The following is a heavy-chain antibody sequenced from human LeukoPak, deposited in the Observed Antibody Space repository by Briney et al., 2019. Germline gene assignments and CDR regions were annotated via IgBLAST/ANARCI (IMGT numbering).Heavy chain of an antibody. V-gene: IGHV3-21*01. D-gene: IGHD3-22*01. J-gene: IGHJ4*02. Sequence: GGSLRLSCAASGFTFSSYSMNWVRRAPGKGLEWVSSISSSSSYIYYADSVKGRFTISRDNAKNSLYLQMNSLRAEDTAVYYCARGDDSSGYYYWGQGTLVTVSS. CDR1: GFTFSSYS. CDR3: ARGDDSSGYYY. CDR2: ISSSSSYI.